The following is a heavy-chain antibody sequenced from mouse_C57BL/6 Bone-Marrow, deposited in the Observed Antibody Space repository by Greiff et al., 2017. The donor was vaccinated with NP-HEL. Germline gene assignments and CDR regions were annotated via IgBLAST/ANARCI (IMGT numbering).Heavy chain of an antibody. CDR3: ARKTTVSRYFDY. Sequence: VQLQQSGAELVRPGASVKLSCKASGYTFTDYYINWVKQRPGQGLEWIARIYPGSGNTYYNEKFKGKATLTAEKSSSTAYMHLSSLTSEDSAVYFCARKTTVSRYFDYCGQGTTLTVSS. V-gene: IGHV1-76*01. CDR1: GYTFTDYY. D-gene: IGHD1-1*01. CDR2: IYPGSGNT. J-gene: IGHJ2*01.